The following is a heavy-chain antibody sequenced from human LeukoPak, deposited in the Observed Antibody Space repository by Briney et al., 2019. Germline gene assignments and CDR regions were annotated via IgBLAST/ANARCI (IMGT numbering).Heavy chain of an antibody. D-gene: IGHD5-12*01. J-gene: IGHJ5*02. CDR3: ARGSSGYDWGWFDL. CDR2: IGDYNGNT. Sequence: ASVKVSCKASGYTFTSYGFSWLRQAPAQGLEWMGWIGDYNGNTNYAQKLQGRVTMTTDTSTSTAYMEVRSLRSDGTAVYYCARGSSGYDWGWFDLWGQGTLVTVSS. V-gene: IGHV1-18*01. CDR1: GYTFTSYG.